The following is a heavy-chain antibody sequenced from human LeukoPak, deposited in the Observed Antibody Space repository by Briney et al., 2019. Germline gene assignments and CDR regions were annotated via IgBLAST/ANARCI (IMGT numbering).Heavy chain of an antibody. Sequence: GGSLRLSCAASEFSVGSNYMTWVRQAPGKGLEWVSFIYSGGNTHYSDSVKGRFTISRDNSKNTLYLQMNSLRAEDTAVYYCARRAGEYSHPYDYWGQGTLVTVSS. V-gene: IGHV3-53*05. D-gene: IGHD4-17*01. CDR2: IYSGGNT. J-gene: IGHJ4*02. CDR1: EFSVGSNY. CDR3: ARRAGEYSHPYDY.